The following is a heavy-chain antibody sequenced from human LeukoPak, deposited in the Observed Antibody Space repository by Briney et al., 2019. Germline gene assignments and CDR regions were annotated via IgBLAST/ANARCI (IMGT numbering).Heavy chain of an antibody. D-gene: IGHD5-18*01. Sequence: GGSLRLSCAASGFIFSNYGMHWVRQAPGKGLEWVAFIQYNGTTKDYADSVKGRFTISRDNSKNTVSLQMNSLTAEDTALYYCAKDIRRGYDFGYDQFAYWGQGTLVTVSS. CDR2: IQYNGTTK. CDR1: GFIFSNYG. CDR3: AKDIRRGYDFGYDQFAY. V-gene: IGHV3-30*02. J-gene: IGHJ4*02.